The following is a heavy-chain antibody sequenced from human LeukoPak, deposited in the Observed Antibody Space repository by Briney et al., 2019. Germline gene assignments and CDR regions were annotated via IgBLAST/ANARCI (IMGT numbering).Heavy chain of an antibody. CDR3: ARAGGELQPLEW. Sequence: GGSLRLSCAASGFPISGYVMHGVAEAPGKGLEGVSSITGAGNFIYYGDSVKGRFTVSRDNAKNSVYLQMSSLRVEDTAVYYCARAGGELQPLEWWGQGTRVTISS. D-gene: IGHD3-16*01. CDR1: GFPISGYV. J-gene: IGHJ4*02. V-gene: IGHV3-21*01. CDR2: ITGAGNFI.